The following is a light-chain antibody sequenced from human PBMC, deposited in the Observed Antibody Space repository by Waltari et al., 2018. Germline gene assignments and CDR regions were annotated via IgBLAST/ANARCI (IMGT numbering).Light chain of an antibody. CDR1: EFVNSRY. V-gene: IGKV3-20*01. J-gene: IGKJ2*01. CDR3: HQYGGTPPNT. CDR2: GAS. Sequence: EMVLTQSPGTLSLSPGERATLSCRAREFVNSRYLAWYQQKPGQAPNILIYGASSRAPGIPDRFTGAGSGTDFILTITRVEPADSAVYYCHQYGGTPPNTFGQGTRLEI.